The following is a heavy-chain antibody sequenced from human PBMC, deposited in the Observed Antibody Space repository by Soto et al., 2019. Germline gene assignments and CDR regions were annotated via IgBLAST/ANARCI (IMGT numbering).Heavy chain of an antibody. CDR3: AKDLALYQIGSHYGMDV. Sequence: GRSLRLSCAASGFTFSTYGIHWVRQAPGKGLEWVAVISFDGTNTYEADSVKGRFTISRDNSKNTLYLQMNSLRIEDTAVYYCAKDLALYQIGSHYGMDVWGPGTTVTVSS. J-gene: IGHJ6*02. CDR1: GFTFSTYG. D-gene: IGHD2-2*01. V-gene: IGHV3-30*18. CDR2: ISFDGTNT.